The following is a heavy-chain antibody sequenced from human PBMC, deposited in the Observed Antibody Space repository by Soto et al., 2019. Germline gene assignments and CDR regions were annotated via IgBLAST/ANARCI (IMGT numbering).Heavy chain of an antibody. Sequence: EVVLLESGGGLVQPGGSLRLSCAASGFTFSFYPMSWVRQAPGKGLEWVAGISSSAGTIYYADPVKGRFTISRDNSKNTVFLQMNSLKVEDTAAYFCASPREGQWLVFDHWGQRTLVTVSA. D-gene: IGHD6-19*01. J-gene: IGHJ4*02. CDR1: GFTFSFYP. CDR3: ASPREGQWLVFDH. V-gene: IGHV3-23*01. CDR2: ISSSAGTI.